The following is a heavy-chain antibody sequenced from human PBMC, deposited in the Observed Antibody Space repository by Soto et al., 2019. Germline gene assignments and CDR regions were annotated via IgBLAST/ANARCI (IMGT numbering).Heavy chain of an antibody. CDR1: GGSITYYS. V-gene: IGHV4-4*07. CDR3: ARDIPDDAFDI. D-gene: IGHD2-2*02. Sequence: PSETLSLTCTVSGGSITYYSWSWIRQPAGKGLEWIGRIYTSGSTNYNPSLKSRVTMSVDTSRNQFSLKLCSVTAADTAVYFCARDIPDDAFDIWGRGTMVTVSS. CDR2: IYTSGST. J-gene: IGHJ3*02.